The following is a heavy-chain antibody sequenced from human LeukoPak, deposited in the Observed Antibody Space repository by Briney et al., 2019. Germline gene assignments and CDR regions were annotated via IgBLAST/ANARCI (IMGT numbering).Heavy chain of an antibody. D-gene: IGHD3-22*01. CDR2: ICCADSDT. J-gene: IGHJ4*02. CDR3: ARRSFESSGFYSSHFFDY. V-gene: IGHV5-51*03. Sequence: PGESLKISCKASGYSFTSYWIGWVRQMPGKGLEWMGIICCADSDTRYSPSFQGQVTISADTSTKTAYLEWSSLEASDSAMYFCARRSFESSGFYSSHFFDYWGRGTLVTVSS. CDR1: GYSFTSYW.